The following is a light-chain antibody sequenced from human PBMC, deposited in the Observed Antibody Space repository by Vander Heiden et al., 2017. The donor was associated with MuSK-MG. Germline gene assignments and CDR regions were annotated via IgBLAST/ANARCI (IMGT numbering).Light chain of an antibody. Sequence: DLQMTQSSSSLSASVGGSVTIACRASQSISSYFNWYQQKPGKAPKLLIYAAFSLQSGVPSRFSGSGSGTDFTLTISCLQPEDFATYACQQSYRTLALTFGGGTKVEIK. J-gene: IGKJ4*01. CDR3: QQSYRTLALT. CDR2: AAF. CDR1: QSISSY. V-gene: IGKV1-39*01.